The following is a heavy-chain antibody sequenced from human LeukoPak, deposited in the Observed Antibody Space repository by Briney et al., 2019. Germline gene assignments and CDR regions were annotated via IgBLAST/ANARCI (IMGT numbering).Heavy chain of an antibody. V-gene: IGHV3-33*01. D-gene: IGHD1-26*01. CDR2: IWYDGSNK. J-gene: IGHJ5*02. Sequence: PGGSLRLSCAASGFTFSSYGMHWVHQAPGKGLEWVAVIWYDGSNKYYADSVKGRFTISRDNSKNTLYLQMNSLRAEDTAVYYCARVGVVGATSSNWFDPWGQGTLVTVSS. CDR3: ARVGVVGATSSNWFDP. CDR1: GFTFSSYG.